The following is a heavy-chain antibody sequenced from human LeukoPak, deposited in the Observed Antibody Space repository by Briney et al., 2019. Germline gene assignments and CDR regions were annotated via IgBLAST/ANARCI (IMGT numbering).Heavy chain of an antibody. CDR3: VRAPPITMVRGVIIMLFDY. V-gene: IGHV3-7*01. CDR2: IKQDGSEK. CDR1: GFTFSSYW. J-gene: IGHJ4*02. Sequence: GGSLRLSCAASGFTFSSYWMSWVRQAPGKGLEWVANIKQDGSEKYYVDSVKGRCIISRDNAKNSLYLQMNSLRAEDTAVYYCVRAPPITMVRGVIIMLFDYWGQGTLVTVSS. D-gene: IGHD3-10*01.